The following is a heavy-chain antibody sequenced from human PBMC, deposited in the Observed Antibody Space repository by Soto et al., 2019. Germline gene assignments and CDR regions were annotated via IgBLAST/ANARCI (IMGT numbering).Heavy chain of an antibody. CDR3: ARDYSSIGYFNY. CDR1: GFSFSDNY. J-gene: IGHJ4*02. D-gene: IGHD6-13*01. CDR2: ISSSGSTI. Sequence: QVQLVESGGGLVKPGGSLRLSCAASGFSFSDNYMSWIRQAPGKGLEWVSHISSSGSTIYYADSVKGRFTISRDNTRNSLYLQMNSLRAEDTAVYYCARDYSSIGYFNYWGQGTLVTVSS. V-gene: IGHV3-11*01.